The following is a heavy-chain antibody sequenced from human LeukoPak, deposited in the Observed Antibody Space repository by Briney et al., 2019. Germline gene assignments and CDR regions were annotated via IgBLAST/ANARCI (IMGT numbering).Heavy chain of an antibody. CDR1: GGSISSYY. D-gene: IGHD3-22*01. Sequence: SETLSLTCTVSGGSISSYYWSWIRQPPGKGLEWIGSIYYSGSTYYNPSLKSRVTISVDTSKNQFSLKLSSVTAADTAVYYCARGRAGAFRRLGYSLLFFDYWGQGTLVTVSS. CDR2: IYYSGST. CDR3: ARGRAGAFRRLGYSLLFFDY. V-gene: IGHV4-39*07. J-gene: IGHJ4*02.